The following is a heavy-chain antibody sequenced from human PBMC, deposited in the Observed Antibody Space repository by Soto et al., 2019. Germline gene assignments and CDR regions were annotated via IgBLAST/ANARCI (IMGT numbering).Heavy chain of an antibody. CDR1: GYTFTSYG. Sequence: QVQLVQSGAEVKKPGASVKVSCKASGYTFTSYGISWVRQAPGQGLEWMGWISAYNGNTNYAQKLQGRVTRTTDTATSTAYMELRSLRSDDTAVYYCARSRAGVRAVPLDYYYYMDVWGKGTTVTVSS. V-gene: IGHV1-18*01. CDR2: ISAYNGNT. J-gene: IGHJ6*03. CDR3: ARSRAGVRAVPLDYYYYMDV. D-gene: IGHD2-2*01.